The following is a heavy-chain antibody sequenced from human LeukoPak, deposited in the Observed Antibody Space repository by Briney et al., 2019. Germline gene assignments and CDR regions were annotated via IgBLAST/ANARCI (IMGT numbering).Heavy chain of an antibody. D-gene: IGHD1-26*01. Sequence: WMGAIIPIFTPANYAQKFQGRVTITADESTSTAYMELSSLRSEDTAVYYCARGPQVGAFDLWGQGTMVTVSS. V-gene: IGHV1-69*01. J-gene: IGHJ3*01. CDR2: IIPIFTPA. CDR3: ARGPQVGAFDL.